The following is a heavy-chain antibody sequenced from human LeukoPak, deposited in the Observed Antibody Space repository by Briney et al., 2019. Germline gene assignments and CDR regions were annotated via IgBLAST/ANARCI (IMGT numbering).Heavy chain of an antibody. CDR3: ASVAAAGYFDY. Sequence: WETLSLTCTVSGGSISSYYWSWIRQPAGKGLEWSGRIYTSGSTNYNPSLKSRVTMSVDTSKNQFSLKLSSVTAADTAVYYCASVAAAGYFDYWGQGTLVTVSS. CDR1: GGSISSYY. V-gene: IGHV4-4*07. CDR2: IYTSGST. J-gene: IGHJ4*02. D-gene: IGHD6-13*01.